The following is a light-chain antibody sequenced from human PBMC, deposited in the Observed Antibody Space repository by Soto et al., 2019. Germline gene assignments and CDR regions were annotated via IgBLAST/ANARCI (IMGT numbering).Light chain of an antibody. V-gene: IGKV1-5*03. CDR3: QQYNSYSG. Sequence: DIQMTQSPSTLSASVGDRVSISCRASQSISSWLAWDQQKPGKAPKLLIYKASSLESGVPSRFSGSGSGTEFTITISSLQPDDLATYYCQQYNSYSGFGQGTKLEIK. J-gene: IGKJ2*03. CDR2: KAS. CDR1: QSISSW.